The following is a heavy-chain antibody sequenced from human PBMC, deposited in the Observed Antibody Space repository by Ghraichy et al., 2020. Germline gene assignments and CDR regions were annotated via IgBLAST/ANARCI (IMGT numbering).Heavy chain of an antibody. D-gene: IGHD2-2*01. CDR2: INSDGSST. CDR3: ARGRFHSSTSCYFAY. CDR1: GFTFSSYW. V-gene: IGHV3-74*01. Sequence: GGSLRLSCAASGFTFSSYWMHWVRQAPGKGLVWVSRINSDGSSTSYADSVKGRFTISRDNAKNTLDLQMNSLRAEDTAVYYCARGRFHSSTSCYFAYWGQGTLFNVSS. J-gene: IGHJ4*02.